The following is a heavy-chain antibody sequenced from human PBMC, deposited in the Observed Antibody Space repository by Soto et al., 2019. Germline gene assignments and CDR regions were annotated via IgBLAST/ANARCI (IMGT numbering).Heavy chain of an antibody. CDR3: AKCITAAPDDAFDI. CDR2: ISGSGGST. CDR1: GFTFSSYA. J-gene: IGHJ3*02. V-gene: IGHV3-23*01. D-gene: IGHD6-13*01. Sequence: GGSLRLSCAASGFTFSSYAMSWVRQSPGKGLEWVSTISGSGGSTYYADSVKGRFPISRDNSKNTLSLQMNSLRAEDTAVYYCAKCITAAPDDAFDIWGQGTMVTVSS.